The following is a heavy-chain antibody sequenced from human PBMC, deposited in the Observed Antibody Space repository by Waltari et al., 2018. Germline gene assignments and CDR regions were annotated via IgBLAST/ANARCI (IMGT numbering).Heavy chain of an antibody. Sequence: QLQLQESGPGLVKPSETLSLTCTVSGGSISSSSYYWGWIRQPPGKGLEWIGSIYYSGSTNDKPSLRSRVAISEDTSKTRFSVRLSSVTAANTALCYGADRAARQGGDYWGQGTLVSVSS. CDR2: IYYSGST. J-gene: IGHJ4*02. D-gene: IGHD6-6*01. CDR1: GGSISSSSYY. V-gene: IGHV4-39*01. CDR3: ADRAARQGGDY.